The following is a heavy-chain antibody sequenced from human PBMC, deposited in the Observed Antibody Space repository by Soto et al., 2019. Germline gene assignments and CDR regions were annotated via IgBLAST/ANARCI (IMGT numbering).Heavy chain of an antibody. D-gene: IGHD7-27*01. CDR3: ARAKETGLYDAFDV. J-gene: IGHJ3*01. CDR2: ISASSSYI. Sequence: EVQVVESGGGLVKPGGSLRLSCAASGFTFSSYSMNWVRQAPGKGLEWVSSISASSSYIYYADSLKGRFTISRDNAKNSLELQMNSRRVEDTAVYYCARAKETGLYDAFDVWGQGTMVTVSS. V-gene: IGHV3-21*01. CDR1: GFTFSSYS.